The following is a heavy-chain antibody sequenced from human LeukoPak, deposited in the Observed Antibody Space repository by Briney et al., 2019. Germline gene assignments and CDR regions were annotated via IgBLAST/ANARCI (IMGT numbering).Heavy chain of an antibody. Sequence: GGSLRLSCAATGFTFSDHAVHWVRQAPGKGLEWVSSISSSSSYIYYADSVKGRFTISRDNARNSLYLQMNSLRAEDTAVYYCASQGSGYDSPIDHWGQGTLVTVSS. CDR3: ASQGSGYDSPIDH. CDR1: GFTFSDHA. CDR2: ISSSSSYI. D-gene: IGHD5-12*01. V-gene: IGHV3-21*01. J-gene: IGHJ4*02.